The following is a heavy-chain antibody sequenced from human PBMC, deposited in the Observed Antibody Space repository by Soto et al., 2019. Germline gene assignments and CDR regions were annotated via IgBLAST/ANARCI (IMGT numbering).Heavy chain of an antibody. D-gene: IGHD6-19*01. V-gene: IGHV1-18*01. Sequence: QVQLVQSGAEVKKPGASVKVSCKASGYTFTSYGISWVRQAPGQGLEWMGWISAYDGNTNYAQKLQRTVTMTTNEYTSTAYMELRSLRYDDTAGYYCARQSGWMPYYEDYGMDVWGQGTTVTVSS. CDR3: ARQSGWMPYYEDYGMDV. J-gene: IGHJ6*02. CDR2: ISAYDGNT. CDR1: GYTFTSYG.